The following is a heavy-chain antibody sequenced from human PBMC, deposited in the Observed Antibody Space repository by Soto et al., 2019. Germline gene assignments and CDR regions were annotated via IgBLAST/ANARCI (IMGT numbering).Heavy chain of an antibody. CDR2: ISYDGSNK. CDR3: AREIVLVPAAIHYYYYGMDV. V-gene: IGHV3-30-3*01. D-gene: IGHD2-2*01. J-gene: IGHJ6*02. CDR1: GFTFSSYA. Sequence: GGSLRLSCAASGFTFSSYAMHWVRQAPGKGLEWVAVISYDGSNKYYADSVKGRFTISRDNSKNTLYLQMNSLRAEDTAVYYCAREIVLVPAAIHYYYYGMDVWGQGTTVTVSS.